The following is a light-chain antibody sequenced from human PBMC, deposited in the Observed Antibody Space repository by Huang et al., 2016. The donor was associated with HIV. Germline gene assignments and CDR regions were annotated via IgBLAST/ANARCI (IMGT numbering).Light chain of an antibody. J-gene: IGKJ2*01. CDR1: QSISSD. V-gene: IGKV3-15*01. Sequence: EIVMTQSPATLSVSPGERATLSCRASQSISSDLVWDQQKPGRAPRLLIYGASSRATGIPARFGGSGSGTEFTLTISSLQSEDFAVYYCHQHNDWPYTFGQGTKLEIK. CDR2: GAS. CDR3: HQHNDWPYT.